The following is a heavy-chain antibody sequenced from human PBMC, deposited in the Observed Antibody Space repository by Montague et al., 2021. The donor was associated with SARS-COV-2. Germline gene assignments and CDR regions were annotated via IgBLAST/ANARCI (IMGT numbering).Heavy chain of an antibody. J-gene: IGHJ4*02. V-gene: IGHV3-23*01. Sequence: SLRLSCAASGFTFSSYAMNWVRQAPGRGLEWVSAISASVGHTYYXGSVKGRFSVSRDNSENTVYLQLNSLKDEDTATYYCAKSFDSSGSMVKSGSDYWGQGTMVIASS. CDR1: GFTFSSYA. CDR3: AKSFDSSGSMVKSGSDY. CDR2: ISASVGHT. D-gene: IGHD3-22*01.